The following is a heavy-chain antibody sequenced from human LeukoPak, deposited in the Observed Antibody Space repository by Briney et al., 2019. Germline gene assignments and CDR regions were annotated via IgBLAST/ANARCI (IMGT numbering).Heavy chain of an antibody. V-gene: IGHV3-49*04. CDR2: IRTKAYGETT. CDR3: GRHLLRSVGSTGLDF. D-gene: IGHD1-26*01. Sequence: YPGQSLRLSRIASGFTLADHAMSWVRQAPGKGLEWVGFIRTKAYGETTEYAASVKGRFTILRDDSTNIAYLQMNGLKAEDTAVYYCGRHLLRSVGSTGLDFWGQGTLVTVAS. CDR1: GFTLADHA. J-gene: IGHJ4*02.